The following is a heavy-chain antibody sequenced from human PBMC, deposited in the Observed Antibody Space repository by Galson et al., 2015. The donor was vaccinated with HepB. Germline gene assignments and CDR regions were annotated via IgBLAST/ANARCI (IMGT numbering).Heavy chain of an antibody. CDR2: INPSGGST. V-gene: IGHV1-46*01. CDR3: ARGVLLWDGPDY. D-gene: IGHD3-10*01. J-gene: IGHJ4*02. CDR1: GYKFTSCY. Sequence: SVKVSCKASGYKFTSCYMHWVRQAPGQGLEWMGIINPSGGSTDYAQKFRGRLTMTRDTSTSTVLMGLSSLRSEDTAVYHCARGVLLWDGPDYWGQGTLVTVSS.